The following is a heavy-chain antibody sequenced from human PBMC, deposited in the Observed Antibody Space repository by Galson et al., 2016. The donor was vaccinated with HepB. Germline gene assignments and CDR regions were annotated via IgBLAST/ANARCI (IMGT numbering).Heavy chain of an antibody. Sequence: SVKVSCKASGYTFTGYYIHWVRQAPGQGPEWMGWINPSSGDTNYPQRFRGRVTSTRDTSSSTTYMELSRLRSDDTAVYYCARDFLRGGWNLFDYWGQGALVTVSS. D-gene: IGHD1-7*01. J-gene: IGHJ4*02. CDR2: INPSSGDT. CDR3: ARDFLRGGWNLFDY. V-gene: IGHV1-2*01. CDR1: GYTFTGYY.